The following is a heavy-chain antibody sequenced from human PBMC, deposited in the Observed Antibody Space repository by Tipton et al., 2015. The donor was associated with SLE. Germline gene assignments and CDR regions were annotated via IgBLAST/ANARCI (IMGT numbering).Heavy chain of an antibody. CDR3: ARGGAAAGTDY. Sequence: LRLSCAASGFTFSSYSMNWVRQPPGKGLEWIGEINHSGSTNYNPSLKSRVTISVDTSKNQFSLKLSSVTAADTAVYYCARGGAAAGTDYWGQGTLVTVSS. CDR1: GFTFSSYS. CDR2: INHSGST. D-gene: IGHD6-13*01. J-gene: IGHJ4*02. V-gene: IGHV4-34*01.